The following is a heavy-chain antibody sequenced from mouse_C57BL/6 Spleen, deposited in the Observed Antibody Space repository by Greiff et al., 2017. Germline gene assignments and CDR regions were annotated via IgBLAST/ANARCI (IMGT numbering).Heavy chain of an antibody. CDR3: AREVATVVASYYFDY. J-gene: IGHJ2*01. CDR1: GYTFTSYW. CDR2: IDPNSGGT. Sequence: QVHVKQSGAELVKPGASVKLSCKASGYTFTSYWMHWVKQRPGRGLEWIGRIDPNSGGTKYNEKFKSKATLTVDKPSSTAYMQLSSLTSEDSAVYYGAREVATVVASYYFDYWGQGTTLTVSS. D-gene: IGHD1-1*01. V-gene: IGHV1-72*01.